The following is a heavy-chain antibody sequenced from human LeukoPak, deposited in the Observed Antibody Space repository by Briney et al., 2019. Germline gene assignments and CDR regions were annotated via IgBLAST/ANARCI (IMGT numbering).Heavy chain of an antibody. CDR2: INGDGSRT. J-gene: IGHJ3*02. CDR1: GFTFSSHW. V-gene: IGHV3-74*01. Sequence: GGSLRLSCAASGFTFSSHWMHWVCQAPGKGLVRVSRINGDGSRTIYADSVKGRFTISRDNAKNTVFLQMNSLRVEDTAVYYCVRGGSPPEALGDAFDIWGQGTMVTVSS. CDR3: VRGGSPPEALGDAFDI. D-gene: IGHD1-26*01.